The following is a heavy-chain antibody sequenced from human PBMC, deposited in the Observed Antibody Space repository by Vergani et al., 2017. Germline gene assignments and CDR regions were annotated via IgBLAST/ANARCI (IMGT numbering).Heavy chain of an antibody. J-gene: IGHJ3*02. D-gene: IGHD6-19*01. CDR3: AKVGRSEVAGTFGAFDI. V-gene: IGHV3-23*04. CDR2: LSASDRRT. CDR1: GFTFSSYS. Sequence: VRLVESGGGVVQPGRSLRLSCAASGFTFSSYSMNWVRQAPGKGLEWVSTLSASDRRTHYADSVKGRFTISRDNSKNTLFLHMNSLRPEDTAVYYCAKVGRSEVAGTFGAFDIWGQGTMVTVSS.